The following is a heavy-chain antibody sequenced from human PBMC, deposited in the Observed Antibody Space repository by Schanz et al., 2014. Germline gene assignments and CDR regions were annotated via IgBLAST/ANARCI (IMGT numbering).Heavy chain of an antibody. CDR1: GFTFSSYW. Sequence: EVHLLESGGGLVQPGGSLRLSCTASGFTFSSYWMHWVRQVPGKGLEWVSRINWSDGGSTGYADSVRGRFTISRDNSKNTVYIQMNSLRAEDTAVYYCARGGPAYYFDDWGQGTLVTVSS. CDR2: INWSDGGST. V-gene: IGHV3-74*02. CDR3: ARGGPAYYFDD. J-gene: IGHJ4*02.